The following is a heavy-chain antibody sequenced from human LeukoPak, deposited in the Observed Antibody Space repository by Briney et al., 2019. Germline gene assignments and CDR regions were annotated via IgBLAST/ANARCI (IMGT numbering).Heavy chain of an antibody. D-gene: IGHD4-17*01. CDR1: GFTFSSYA. CDR2: ISYDGSNK. CDR3: ARDKVTTSAYYYYYGMDV. V-gene: IGHV3-30*14. J-gene: IGHJ6*02. Sequence: GGSLRLSCAASGFTFSSYAMHWVRQAPGKGLEWVAVISYDGSNKYYADSVKGRFTISRDNSKNTLYLQMNSLRAEDTAVYYCARDKVTTSAYYYYYGMDVWGQGTTVTVSS.